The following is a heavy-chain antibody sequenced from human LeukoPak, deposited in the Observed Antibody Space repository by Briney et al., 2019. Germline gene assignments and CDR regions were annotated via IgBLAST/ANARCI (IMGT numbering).Heavy chain of an antibody. J-gene: IGHJ4*02. CDR3: ARRGLCSGGSCYGLSDY. D-gene: IGHD2-15*01. V-gene: IGHV5-51*01. CDR2: IYPGDSDT. Sequence: GESLKISCRGSGYNFTNYWIVWVRQMPGKGLEWMGIIYPGDSDTRYSPSFRGQVTISADKSIGTAYLQWSSLKASGTAMYYCARRGLCSGGSCYGLSDYWGQGTLVTVSS. CDR1: GYNFTNYW.